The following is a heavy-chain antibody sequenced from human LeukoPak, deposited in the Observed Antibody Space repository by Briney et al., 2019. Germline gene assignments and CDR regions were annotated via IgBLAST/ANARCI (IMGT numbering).Heavy chain of an antibody. CDR3: ARGIVVKPSANWFDP. CDR2: INADDGNT. D-gene: IGHD2-2*01. CDR1: GYTFITYA. J-gene: IGHJ5*02. V-gene: IGHV1-3*01. Sequence: ASVKVSCKASGYTFITYAMHWVRQAPGRGLEWMGLINADDGNTRYSQRFQGRVTITRDTSANTAYMELSSLRFEDTAVYYCARGIVVKPSANWFDPWGQGTPVTVSS.